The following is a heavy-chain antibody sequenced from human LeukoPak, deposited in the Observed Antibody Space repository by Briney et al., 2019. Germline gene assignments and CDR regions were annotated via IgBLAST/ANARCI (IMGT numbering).Heavy chain of an antibody. D-gene: IGHD3-10*01. J-gene: IGHJ4*02. CDR3: ARGSLVHYYGSGSYRIRARFDS. V-gene: IGHV3-48*04. Sequence: GGSLRLSCAASGFTFSSYGMNWVRQAPGKGLEWLSYISGNGNTIYYADSVKGRFTISRDNAKNSLYLQMNSLRAEDTAVYYCARGSLVHYYGSGSYRIRARFDSWGQGTLVTVSS. CDR1: GFTFSSYG. CDR2: ISGNGNTI.